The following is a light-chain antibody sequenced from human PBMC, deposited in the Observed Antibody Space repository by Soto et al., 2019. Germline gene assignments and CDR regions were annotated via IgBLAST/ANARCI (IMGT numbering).Light chain of an antibody. CDR1: QSFSSD. J-gene: IGKJ1*01. V-gene: IGKV3-15*01. CDR2: GAS. Sequence: EIVMTQSPAKLCVSPGEGGTLXCRASQSFSSDFDWCQQKTGEAPRRLISGASIRGTGILARLSGGGSGREFTLNISTLQSEDFAMYYCQHYNNWPPWTFGQGTKVDIK. CDR3: QHYNNWPPWT.